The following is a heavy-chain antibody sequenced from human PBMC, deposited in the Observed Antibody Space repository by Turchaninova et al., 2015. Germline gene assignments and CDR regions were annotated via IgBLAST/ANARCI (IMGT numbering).Heavy chain of an antibody. CDR3: ATGTQLGLNAFDV. V-gene: IGHV3-15*01. CDR2: VRSKTYGEKT. J-gene: IGHJ3*01. CDR1: GFTFSVAW. D-gene: IGHD1-7*01. Sequence: EAQLVESGGGLVKPGGSLTLSCPASGFTFSVAWMSWVRQAPGRGVGGVARVRSKTYGEKTEYAATVKGRFTIARDDSKNTVSLQINSLKTEDTAVYYCATGTQLGLNAFDVWGQGTLVIVSS.